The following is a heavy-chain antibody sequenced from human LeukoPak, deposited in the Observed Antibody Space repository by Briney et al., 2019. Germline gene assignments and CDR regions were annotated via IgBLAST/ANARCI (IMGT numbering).Heavy chain of an antibody. J-gene: IGHJ4*02. CDR3: ARDSDLYSSGWAGY. V-gene: IGHV1-18*01. D-gene: IGHD6-19*01. Sequence: ASVKVSFKASGYTFTSYGISWVRQAPGQGLEWMGWISAYNGNTNYAQKLQGRVTMTTDTSTSTAYMELRSLRSDDTAVYYCARDSDLYSSGWAGYWGQGTLVTVSS. CDR1: GYTFTSYG. CDR2: ISAYNGNT.